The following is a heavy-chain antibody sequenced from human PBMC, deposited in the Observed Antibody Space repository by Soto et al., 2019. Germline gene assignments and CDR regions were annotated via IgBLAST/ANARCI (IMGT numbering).Heavy chain of an antibody. Sequence: QVQLQESGPGLVKPSETLSLTCTVSGGSIRNYYWSWIRQPPGKGLEWIGYISYTGRPNYNPSLESRVTMSVDTSKNQFALKLSSATAADTAIYYCARGGTYSDLLIRDRFDPWGQGTLVTVSS. CDR2: ISYTGRP. CDR1: GGSIRNYY. V-gene: IGHV4-59*01. CDR3: ARGGTYSDLLIRDRFDP. J-gene: IGHJ5*02. D-gene: IGHD6-13*01.